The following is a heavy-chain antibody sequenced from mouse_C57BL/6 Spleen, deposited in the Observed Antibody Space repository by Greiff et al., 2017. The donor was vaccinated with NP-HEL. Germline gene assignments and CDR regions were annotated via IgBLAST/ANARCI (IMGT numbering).Heavy chain of an antibody. CDR1: GFSFNTYA. CDR3: VRHVAGYYDDAMDY. D-gene: IGHD2-3*01. V-gene: IGHV10-1*01. Sequence: EVMLVESGGGLVQPKGSLKLSCAASGFSFNTYAMNWVRQAPGKGLEWVARIRSKSNNYATYYDDSVKDRFTISRDDSESMLYLQMNNLKTEDTAMYYCVRHVAGYYDDAMDYWGQGTSVTVSS. CDR2: IRSKSNNYAT. J-gene: IGHJ4*01.